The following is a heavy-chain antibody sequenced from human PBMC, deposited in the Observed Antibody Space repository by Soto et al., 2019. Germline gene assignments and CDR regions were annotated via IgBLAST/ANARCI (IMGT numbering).Heavy chain of an antibody. CDR3: ARGYDFWSGYLDY. D-gene: IGHD3-3*01. J-gene: IGHJ4*02. CDR2: IKRDGSEK. Sequence: EVQLVESGGGLVQPGGSLRLSCAASGFTFSSYWMSWVRQAPGKGLEWVANIKRDGSEKYYVDSVKGRFTISRDNAKNSLYLQMNSLRAEDTAVYYCARGYDFWSGYLDYWGQGTLVTVSS. V-gene: IGHV3-7*04. CDR1: GFTFSSYW.